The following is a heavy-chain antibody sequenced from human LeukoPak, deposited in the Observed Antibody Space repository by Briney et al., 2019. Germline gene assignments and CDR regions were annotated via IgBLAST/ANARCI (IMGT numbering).Heavy chain of an antibody. Sequence: ASVQVSCQASGYSFTAYYMHWVRQAPGQGLEWMGWINPNSGGTNYAQKFQGRVTMTRDTSITTAYMEMSRLRSDDTALYYCARSPHILTGENFDYWGQGTLVTVSS. J-gene: IGHJ4*02. V-gene: IGHV1-2*02. CDR2: INPNSGGT. D-gene: IGHD3-9*01. CDR1: GYSFTAYY. CDR3: ARSPHILTGENFDY.